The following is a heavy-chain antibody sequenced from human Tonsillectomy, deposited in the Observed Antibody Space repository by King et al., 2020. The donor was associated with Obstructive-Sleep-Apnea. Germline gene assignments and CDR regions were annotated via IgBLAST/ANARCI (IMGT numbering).Heavy chain of an antibody. V-gene: IGHV1-2*02. J-gene: IGHJ4*02. D-gene: IGHD4-17*01. CDR1: GYTFTGYH. CDR3: ARDNGDYFDY. CDR2: INPNSGGS. Sequence: VQLVESGAEVKKPGASVKVSCQASGYTFTGYHMHWVRQAPGQGLEWMGWINPNSGGSNSAQKFQGRVTMTRDTSINTAYMELSRLRSDDTAVYYCARDNGDYFDYWGQGTLVTVSS.